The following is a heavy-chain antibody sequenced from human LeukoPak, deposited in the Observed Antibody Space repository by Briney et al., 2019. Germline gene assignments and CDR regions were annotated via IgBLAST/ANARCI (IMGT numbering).Heavy chain of an antibody. J-gene: IGHJ3*02. D-gene: IGHD4-23*01. Sequence: GGSLRLSCSASGFTLSGYPMHWVRQAPGKGLEHVSAISSNGGATYYADSVKGRFTISRDDSKNTLYFQMSSLRTEDTAVYYCVRVDSPATVLNAFDIWGQGTMVTVSS. CDR3: VRVDSPATVLNAFDI. CDR2: ISSNGGAT. CDR1: GFTLSGYP. V-gene: IGHV3-64D*06.